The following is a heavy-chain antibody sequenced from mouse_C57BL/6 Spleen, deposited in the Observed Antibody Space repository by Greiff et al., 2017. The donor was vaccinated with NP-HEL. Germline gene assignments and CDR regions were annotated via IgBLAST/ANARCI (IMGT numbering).Heavy chain of an antibody. V-gene: IGHV1-54*01. CDR2: INPGSGGT. Sequence: VQLQQSGAELVRPGTSVKVSCKASGYAFTNYLIEWVKQRPGQGLEWIGVINPGSGGTNYNEKFKGKATLTADKSSSTAYMQLSSLTSEDSAVYFGAREGTAQASYAMDYWGQGTSVTVSA. J-gene: IGHJ4*01. CDR1: GYAFTNYL. CDR3: AREGTAQASYAMDY. D-gene: IGHD3-2*02.